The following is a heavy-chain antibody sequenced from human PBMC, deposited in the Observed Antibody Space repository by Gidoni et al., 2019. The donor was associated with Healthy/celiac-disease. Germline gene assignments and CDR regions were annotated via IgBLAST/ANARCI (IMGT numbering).Heavy chain of an antibody. CDR1: GGSISSYY. J-gene: IGHJ4*02. Sequence: QVQLQESGTGLVKPSETLSLTCTVSGGSISSYYWSWIRQPPGKGLEWIGYIYYRGSTNYNPSLKSRVTISVDTSKNQFSLKLSSVTAADTAVYYCARTGMEWLLLDYWGQGTLVTVSS. CDR2: IYYRGST. CDR3: ARTGMEWLLLDY. V-gene: IGHV4-59*01. D-gene: IGHD3-3*01.